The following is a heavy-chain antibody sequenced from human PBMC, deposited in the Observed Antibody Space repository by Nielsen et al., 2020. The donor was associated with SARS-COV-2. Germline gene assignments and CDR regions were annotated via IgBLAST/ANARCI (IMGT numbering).Heavy chain of an antibody. J-gene: IGHJ6*03. CDR2: VYHSGST. CDR1: GGSVSSNDW. CDR3: ARGHLVVVPSPILGLGPFFYSFYLDV. Sequence: SETLSLTCAVSGGSVSSNDWWTLVRQSPGKGLEWIGEVYHSGSTNYSPSLKSRVTLSMDKSRRQFSMRLASVSAADTAVYFCARGHLVVVPSPILGLGPFFYSFYLDVWGKGTTVIVSS. V-gene: IGHV4-4*02. D-gene: IGHD2-2*02.